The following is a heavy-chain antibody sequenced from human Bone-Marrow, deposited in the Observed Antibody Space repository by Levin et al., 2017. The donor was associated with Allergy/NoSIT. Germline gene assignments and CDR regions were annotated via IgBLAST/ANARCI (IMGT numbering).Heavy chain of an antibody. D-gene: IGHD2-15*01. V-gene: IGHV1-46*03. CDR3: SRFDVVVLAASTSHMAFYY. CDR1: GYTFTSYY. J-gene: IGHJ4*02. CDR2: INPSGGST. Sequence: ASVKVSCKASGYTFTSYYMHWVRQAPGQGLEWMGIINPSGGSTSYAQKFQGRVTMTRDTSTSTVYMALSSLSSDDTAVFYCSRFDVVVLAASTSHMAFYYWGQGTLVTVSS.